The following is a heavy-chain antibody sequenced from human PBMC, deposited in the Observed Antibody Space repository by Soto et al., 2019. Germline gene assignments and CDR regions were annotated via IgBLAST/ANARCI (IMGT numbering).Heavy chain of an antibody. CDR1: GYTFTGYG. J-gene: IGHJ5*02. Sequence: ASVKVSCKASGYTFTGYGISWVRQAPGQGLEWMGWISAYNGNTNYAQKLQGRVTMTTDTSTSTAYMELRSLRSDDTAVYYCARTDSYCYDNWFDPWGQGXLFTVYS. CDR2: ISAYNGNT. V-gene: IGHV1-18*04. D-gene: IGHD5-18*01. CDR3: ARTDSYCYDNWFDP.